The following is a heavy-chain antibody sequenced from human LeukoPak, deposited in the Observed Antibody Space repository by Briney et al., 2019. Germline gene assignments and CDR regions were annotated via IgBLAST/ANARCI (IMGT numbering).Heavy chain of an antibody. Sequence: ASVRVSCKASGYTFTGYYMHWVRQAPGQGLEWMGWISAYNGNTNYAQKLQGRVTMTTDTSTSTAYMELRSLRSDDTAVYYCARDPCVTTVTTFWFDPWGQGTLVTVSS. D-gene: IGHD4-11*01. CDR2: ISAYNGNT. CDR1: GYTFTGYY. J-gene: IGHJ5*02. CDR3: ARDPCVTTVTTFWFDP. V-gene: IGHV1-18*04.